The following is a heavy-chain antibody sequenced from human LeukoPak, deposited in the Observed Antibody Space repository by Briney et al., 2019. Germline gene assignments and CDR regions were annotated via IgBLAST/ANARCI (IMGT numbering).Heavy chain of an antibody. V-gene: IGHV4-61*02. CDR2: IYTSGTT. J-gene: IGHJ5*01. CDR1: GGSISSGSHY. Sequence: SQTLSLTCTVSGGSISSGSHYWSWIRQPAGKGLEWIGLIYTSGTTKTSPSLESRVTISLDTSKNQLSLKLGSVTAADTAVYYCAREFESWGQGTLVTVSS. CDR3: AREFES.